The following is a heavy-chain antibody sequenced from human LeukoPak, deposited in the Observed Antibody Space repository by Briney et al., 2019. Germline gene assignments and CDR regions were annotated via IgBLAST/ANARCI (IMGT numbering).Heavy chain of an antibody. V-gene: IGHV1-46*01. Sequence: GASVKVSCKASGYTFTSYYMHWVRQAPGQGLEWMGIISPSGGSTSYAQKFQGRVTMTRDTSTSTVYMELSSLRSEDTAVYYCAREYDSSGYLGIGFDYWGQGTLVTVSS. CDR3: AREYDSSGYLGIGFDY. J-gene: IGHJ4*02. D-gene: IGHD3-22*01. CDR2: ISPSGGST. CDR1: GYTFTSYY.